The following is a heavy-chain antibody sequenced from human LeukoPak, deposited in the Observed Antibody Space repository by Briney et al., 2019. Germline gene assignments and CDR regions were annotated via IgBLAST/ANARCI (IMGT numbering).Heavy chain of an antibody. D-gene: IGHD4-17*01. Sequence: GGSLRLSCAASGFAFTGSTMHWVRQAPGKGLEWVAFIRYDGSNKYYADSVKGRFTISRDNSKNTLYLQMNSLRVEDTAVYYCAKGSTVTDYWGQGTLVTVSS. CDR3: AKGSTVTDY. CDR1: GFAFTGST. V-gene: IGHV3-30*02. CDR2: IRYDGSNK. J-gene: IGHJ4*02.